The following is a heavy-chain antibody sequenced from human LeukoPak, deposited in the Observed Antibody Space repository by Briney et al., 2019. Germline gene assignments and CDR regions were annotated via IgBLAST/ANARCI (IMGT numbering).Heavy chain of an antibody. V-gene: IGHV3-23*01. Sequence: GGSLRLSCVVSGFTFSNYAMSWVRQAPGKGLEWVSTISGSGGSTYYADSVKGRFTISRDNSKNTLYLQMNSLRAEDTAVYYCRTVVTPDAFDIWGQGTMVTVSS. D-gene: IGHD4-23*01. CDR2: ISGSGGST. J-gene: IGHJ3*02. CDR3: RTVVTPDAFDI. CDR1: GFTFSNYA.